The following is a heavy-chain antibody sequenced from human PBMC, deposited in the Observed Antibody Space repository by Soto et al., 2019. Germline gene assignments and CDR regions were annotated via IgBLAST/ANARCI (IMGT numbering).Heavy chain of an antibody. CDR3: ARDMFGELVFDY. CDR2: IYYIGST. CDR1: GGSISSYY. Sequence: PSETLSLTCTVSGGSISSYYWSWIRQPPGKGLEWIGYIYYIGSTNYNPSLKSRVTISVDTSKTHFSLKLSSVTVADTAVYYCARDMFGELVFDYWGQGTLVTVSS. D-gene: IGHD3-10*02. J-gene: IGHJ4*02. V-gene: IGHV4-59*01.